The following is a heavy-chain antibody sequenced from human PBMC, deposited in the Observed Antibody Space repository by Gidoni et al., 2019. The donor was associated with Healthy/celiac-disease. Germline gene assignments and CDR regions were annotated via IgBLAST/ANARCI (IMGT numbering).Heavy chain of an antibody. V-gene: IGHV1-3*01. CDR2: INAGNGNT. D-gene: IGHD6-19*01. CDR3: ARDGGYSSGWYRGYLDY. Sequence: QPQLVQSGAEVKKPGASVKVSCKASGYTFTSYAMHWVRQAPGQRLEWMGWINAGNGNTKYSQKFQGRVTITRDTSASTAYMELSSLRSEDTAVYYCARDGGYSSGWYRGYLDYWGQGTLVTVSS. CDR1: GYTFTSYA. J-gene: IGHJ4*02.